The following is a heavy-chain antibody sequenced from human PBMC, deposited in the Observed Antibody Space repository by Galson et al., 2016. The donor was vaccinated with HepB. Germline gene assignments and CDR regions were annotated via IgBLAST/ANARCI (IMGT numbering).Heavy chain of an antibody. Sequence: MTWVRQAPGKGLEWVSAISGSGGVKYYADSVKGRFTFSRDNTKNTVFLQMSSLRVEDTAIYYCAKNLSSSHGFDVWGQGTTVTVSS. CDR2: ISGSGGVK. D-gene: IGHD6-6*01. J-gene: IGHJ6*02. V-gene: IGHV3-23*01. CDR3: AKNLSSSHGFDV.